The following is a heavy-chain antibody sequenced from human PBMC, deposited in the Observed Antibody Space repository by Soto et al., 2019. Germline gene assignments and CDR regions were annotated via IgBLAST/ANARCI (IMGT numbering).Heavy chain of an antibody. CDR3: ARGPSYYYDSSGYYYSPYLDY. CDR2: INHSGST. D-gene: IGHD3-22*01. CDR1: GGTFSGDS. J-gene: IGHJ4*02. V-gene: IGHV4-34*01. Sequence: CAVYGGTFSGDSWRWMRKPPWKGQEWIGEINHSGSTNYNPSLKSRVTISVDTSKNQFSLKLSSVTAADTAVYYCARGPSYYYDSSGYYYSPYLDYWGQGTLVTVSS.